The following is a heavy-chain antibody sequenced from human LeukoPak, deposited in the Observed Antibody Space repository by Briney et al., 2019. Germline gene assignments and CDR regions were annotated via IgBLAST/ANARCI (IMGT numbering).Heavy chain of an antibody. D-gene: IGHD3-10*01. Sequence: LVKPSQTLSLTCTVSGGSISSGSYYWSWIRQPAGKGLEWIGRIYTSGSTNYNPSLKSRVTISVDTSKNQFSLKLSSVTAADTAVYYCARDRGSSGWFDYWGQGTLVTVSS. CDR1: GGSISSGSYY. CDR3: ARDRGSSGWFDY. V-gene: IGHV4-61*02. J-gene: IGHJ4*02. CDR2: IYTSGST.